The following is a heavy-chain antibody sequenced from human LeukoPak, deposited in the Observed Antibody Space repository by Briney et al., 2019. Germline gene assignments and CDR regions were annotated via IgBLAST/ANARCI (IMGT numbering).Heavy chain of an antibody. CDR2: ISGSGGST. D-gene: IGHD6-19*01. V-gene: IGHV3-23*01. J-gene: IGHJ4*02. CDR1: GFTFSSYA. CDR3: AREPSRRQWLIGGVDY. Sequence: GGSLRLSCAASGFTFSSYAMSWVRQAPGKGLEWVSAISGSGGSTYYADSVKGRFTISRDNSKNTLYLQMNSLRAEDTAVYYCAREPSRRQWLIGGVDYWGQGTLVTVSS.